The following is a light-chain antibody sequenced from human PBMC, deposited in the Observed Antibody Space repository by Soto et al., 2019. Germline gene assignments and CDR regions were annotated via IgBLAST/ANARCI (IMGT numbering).Light chain of an antibody. J-gene: IGKJ1*01. CDR2: WAS. Sequence: DIVMTQSPASLDVSLGERAPINCKSRHSVLSSSNNTNYSAWYQQKPGQPPKLLISWASTRESGVPDRFSGSGSGTDFTRTISSLLAEDVAVYYCQQYYRTPQTFGQGTKVDI. CDR1: HSVLSSSNNTNY. CDR3: QQYYRTPQT. V-gene: IGKV4-1*01.